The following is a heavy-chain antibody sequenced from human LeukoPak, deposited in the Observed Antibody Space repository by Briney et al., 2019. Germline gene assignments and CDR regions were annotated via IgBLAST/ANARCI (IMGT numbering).Heavy chain of an antibody. D-gene: IGHD6-13*01. CDR1: GGSISSYY. Sequence: PSETLSLTCTVSGGSISSYYWSWIRQPAGKGLEWIGRIYTSGSTNYNPSLKSRVTMSVDTSKNQFSLKLSSVTAADTAVYYCARVKSSSWYWAFDIWGQGTMVTVSS. V-gene: IGHV4-4*07. CDR2: IYTSGST. J-gene: IGHJ3*02. CDR3: ARVKSSSWYWAFDI.